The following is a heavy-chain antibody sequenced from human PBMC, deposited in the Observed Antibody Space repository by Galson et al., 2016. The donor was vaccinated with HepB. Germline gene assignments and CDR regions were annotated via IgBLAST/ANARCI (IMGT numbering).Heavy chain of an antibody. CDR1: GGSFNAYY. Sequence: SETLSLTCGVDGGSFNAYYWSWIRQPPGKGLEWIGEINHSGDTKYNPSLKSRVTLSVDTSKNQFYLELTSMTAADTAVYYCAGVVGAVTNWFGPWGQGTLVAGSS. D-gene: IGHD2-15*01. V-gene: IGHV4-34*01. CDR2: INHSGDT. CDR3: AGVVGAVTNWFGP. J-gene: IGHJ5*02.